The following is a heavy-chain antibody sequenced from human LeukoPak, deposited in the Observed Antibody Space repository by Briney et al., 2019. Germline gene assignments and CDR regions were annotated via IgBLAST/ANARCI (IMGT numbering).Heavy chain of an antibody. V-gene: IGHV3-11*01. CDR1: GFTFSDYY. CDR2: ISSSGSTI. D-gene: IGHD3-22*01. J-gene: IGHJ4*02. Sequence: GTSLRLSCAASGFTFSDYYMSWIRQAPGKGLEWVSYISSSGSTIYYADSVKGRFTISRDNAKNSLYLQMNSLRAEDTAVYYCARDRGASTYYYDSSGYYVDYWGQGTLVTVSS. CDR3: ARDRGASTYYYDSSGYYVDY.